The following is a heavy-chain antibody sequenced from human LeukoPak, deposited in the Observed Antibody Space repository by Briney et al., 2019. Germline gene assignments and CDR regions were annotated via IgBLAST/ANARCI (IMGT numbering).Heavy chain of an antibody. CDR1: GDSFSSHY. CDR2: ISYIGTT. V-gene: IGHV4-59*11. D-gene: IGHD4-17*01. J-gene: IGHJ3*02. Sequence: PSETLSLTCAVSGDSFSSHYWTWIRHPPGRGREWVGYISYIGTTNYNPSLKGRVTISIDTSKNQFSLKLSSVTTADTAVYYCARDLVTVTKGFDIWGRGTMVSVSS. CDR3: ARDLVTVTKGFDI.